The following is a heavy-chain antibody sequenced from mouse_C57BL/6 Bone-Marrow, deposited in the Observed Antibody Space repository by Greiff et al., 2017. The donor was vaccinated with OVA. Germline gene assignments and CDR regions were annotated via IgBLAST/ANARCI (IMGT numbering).Heavy chain of an antibody. D-gene: IGHD6-1*01. V-gene: IGHV1-82*01. Sequence: VQRVESGPELVKPGASVKISCKASGYAFSSSWMNWVKQRPGKGLEWIGRIYPGDGDTNYNGKFKGKATLTADKSSSTAYMQLSSLTSEDSAVYFCAVLLRYFDVWGTGTTVTVSS. J-gene: IGHJ1*03. CDR2: IYPGDGDT. CDR3: AVLLRYFDV. CDR1: GYAFSSSW.